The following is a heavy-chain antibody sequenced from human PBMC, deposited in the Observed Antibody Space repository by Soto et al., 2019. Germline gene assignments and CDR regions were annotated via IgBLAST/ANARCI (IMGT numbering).Heavy chain of an antibody. CDR2: IWYDGSNK. Sequence: PGGSLRLSCAASGFTFSSYGMHWVRQAPGTGLEWVAVIWYDGSNKYYADSVKGRFTISRDNSKNTLYLQMNSLRAEDTAVYYCARDPNDSSAAEYFQHWGQGTLVTVSS. CDR1: GFTFSSYG. J-gene: IGHJ1*01. V-gene: IGHV3-33*01. CDR3: ARDPNDSSAAEYFQH. D-gene: IGHD3-22*01.